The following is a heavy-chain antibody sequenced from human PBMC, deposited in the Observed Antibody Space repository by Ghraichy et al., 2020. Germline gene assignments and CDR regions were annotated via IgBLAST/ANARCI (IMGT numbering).Heavy chain of an antibody. D-gene: IGHD1-26*01. CDR3: AKDRGRGGVSGSYYNYYYGMDV. CDR1: GFTFDDYA. Sequence: GGSLRLSCAASGFTFDDYAMHWVRQAPGKGLEWVSGISWNSGSIGYADSVKGRFTISRDNAKNSLYLQMNSLRAEDTALYYCAKDRGRGGVSGSYYNYYYGMDVWGQGTTVTVSS. CDR2: ISWNSGSI. J-gene: IGHJ6*02. V-gene: IGHV3-9*01.